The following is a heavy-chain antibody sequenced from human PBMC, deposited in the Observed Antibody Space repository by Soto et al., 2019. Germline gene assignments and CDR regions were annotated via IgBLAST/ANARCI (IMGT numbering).Heavy chain of an antibody. J-gene: IGHJ5*02. CDR3: AKGMGSSAWSDSDT. CDR2: VSETGDA. V-gene: IGHV3-23*01. Sequence: EAQLLESGGDLVQPGGSLRLSCAASGFTFSNYAMSWVRQAPGMGLEWVSSVSETGDAYYADSVKGRFTMYRGNSENTQYLQMSILRAEDTAVYYCAKGMGSSAWSDSDTWGQGTPVTVSS. CDR1: GFTFSNYA. D-gene: IGHD6-19*01.